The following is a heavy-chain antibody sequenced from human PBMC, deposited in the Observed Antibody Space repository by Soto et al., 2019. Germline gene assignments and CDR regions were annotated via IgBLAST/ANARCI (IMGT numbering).Heavy chain of an antibody. J-gene: IGHJ6*02. CDR1: GDTFTNYD. V-gene: IGHV1-8*01. Sequence: QVQLVQSGAEVKKPGASVKVSCKASGDTFTNYDIKWVRQATGQGLEWMGWMNPNSGNTGYAQKYEGRVTMTRNTSISTAYMGLSSLRSEDTAVYYCARGRNGMDVWGQGTTVTVSS. CDR3: ARGRNGMDV. CDR2: MNPNSGNT.